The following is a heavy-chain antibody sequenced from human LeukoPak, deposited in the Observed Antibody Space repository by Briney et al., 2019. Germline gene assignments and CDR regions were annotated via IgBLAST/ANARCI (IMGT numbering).Heavy chain of an antibody. CDR2: INHSGST. CDR3: ARTWIQLWFGSYFDY. Sequence: SETLSLTCAVYGGSFSGYYWSWIRQPPGKGLEWIGEINHSGSTNYNPSLKSRVTISVDTSKNQFSLKLSSVTAADTAVYYCARTWIQLWFGSYFDYWGQGTLVTVSS. V-gene: IGHV4-34*01. D-gene: IGHD5-18*01. CDR1: GGSFSGYY. J-gene: IGHJ4*02.